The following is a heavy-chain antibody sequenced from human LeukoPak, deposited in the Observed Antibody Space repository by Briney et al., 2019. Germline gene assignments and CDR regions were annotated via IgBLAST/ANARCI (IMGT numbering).Heavy chain of an antibody. CDR2: IYRTGST. CDR1: GYSISTGYY. J-gene: IGHJ4*02. CDR3: ARVLSDSSGYNFEY. V-gene: IGHV4-38-2*02. Sequence: SETLSLTCTVSGYSISTGYYWGWIRQPPGKGLQWIGSIYRTGSTYYNPSLKSRVTISVDTSKNQFSLNLNSLTAADTAIYYCARVLSDSSGYNFEYWGQGTLVAVSS. D-gene: IGHD5-18*01.